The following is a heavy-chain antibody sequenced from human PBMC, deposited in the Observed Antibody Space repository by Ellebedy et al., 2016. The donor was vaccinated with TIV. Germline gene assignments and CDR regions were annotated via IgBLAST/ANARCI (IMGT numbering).Heavy chain of an antibody. CDR1: GGSISSSVYY. Sequence: MPSETLSLTCTVSGGSISSSVYYWGWIRQPPGKGMEWIGSIYYSGSTHYNPSLKSQITISLDTAKNQFSLRLDSVTAAETAVYYWARHRTRTVVATAVFDYWGQGSLVTVSS. CDR2: IYYSGST. CDR3: ARHRTRTVVATAVFDY. V-gene: IGHV4-39*01. D-gene: IGHD2-21*02. J-gene: IGHJ4*02.